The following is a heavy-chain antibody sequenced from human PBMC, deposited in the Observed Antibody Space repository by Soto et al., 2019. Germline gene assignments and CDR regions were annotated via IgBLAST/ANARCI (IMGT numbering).Heavy chain of an antibody. CDR3: AQASSCTRVSWHLAPFEF. CDR1: GFTFSTYA. J-gene: IGHJ4*02. CDR2: MSGSGATT. Sequence: EVQLLESVGGFVQPGGSLRLSCAASGFTFSTYAMSWVRQSPGKALEWVSAMSGSGATTHHADSVKGRFTISLDNSTNTPYVPLNGLLAADTAVYFCAQASSCTRVSWHLAPFEFWGEGTLVTVSS. V-gene: IGHV3-23*01. D-gene: IGHD2-8*02.